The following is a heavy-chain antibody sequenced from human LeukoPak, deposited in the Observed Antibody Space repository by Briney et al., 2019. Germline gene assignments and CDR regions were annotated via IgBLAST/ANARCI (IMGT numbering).Heavy chain of an antibody. V-gene: IGHV1-8*01. J-gene: IGHJ4*02. Sequence: ASVKVSCKASGYTFTSYDINWVRQATGQGLEWMGWMNPNSGNTGYAQKFQGRVTMTRDTSTSTVYMELSSLRSEDTAVYYCARGVTMVRGALGYWGQGTLVTVSS. CDR1: GYTFTSYD. CDR2: MNPNSGNT. D-gene: IGHD3-10*01. CDR3: ARGVTMVRGALGY.